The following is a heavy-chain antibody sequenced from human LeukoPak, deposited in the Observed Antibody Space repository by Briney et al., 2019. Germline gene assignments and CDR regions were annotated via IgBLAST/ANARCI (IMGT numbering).Heavy chain of an antibody. CDR1: GYTFTSYG. Sequence: ASGKVACKASGYTFTSYGINCVRQPAGQVLEWMGSISAYNGNTNYAQELRGRVTMTTDTSTTTAYMELSSLRSEDTAVYYCASAYTGHYIGGFDYWGQGTLVTVSS. CDR3: ASAYTGHYIGGFDY. D-gene: IGHD3-16*01. V-gene: IGHV1-18*01. CDR2: ISAYNGNT. J-gene: IGHJ4*02.